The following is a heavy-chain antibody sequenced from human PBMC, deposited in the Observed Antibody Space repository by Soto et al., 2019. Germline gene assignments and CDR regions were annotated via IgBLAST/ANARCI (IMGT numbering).Heavy chain of an antibody. CDR3: ARGPYGDYPYYYYYCMDV. V-gene: IGHV1-18*01. J-gene: IGHJ6*02. CDR1: GYTFTSYG. CDR2: ISAYNGNT. Sequence: ASVKVSCKASGYTFTSYGISWVRQAPGQGLEWMGWISAYNGNTNYAQKLQGRVTMTTDTSTSTAYMELRSLRSDDTAVYYCARGPYGDYPYYYYYCMDVWDQGTTVTVSS. D-gene: IGHD4-17*01.